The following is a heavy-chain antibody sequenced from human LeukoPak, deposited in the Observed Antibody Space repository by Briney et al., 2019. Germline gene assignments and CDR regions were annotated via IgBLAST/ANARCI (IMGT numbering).Heavy chain of an antibody. J-gene: IGHJ6*03. CDR3: ARAGSSYYYYCSMDV. CDR2: IYYSGST. Sequence: SSETLSLTCTVSGGSISSYYWSWIRQPPGKGLEWIGYIYYSGSTNYNPSLKSRVTISVDTSKNQFSLKLSSVTAADTAVYYCARAGSSYYYYCSMDVWGKGTTVTVSS. D-gene: IGHD6-6*01. CDR1: GGSISSYY. V-gene: IGHV4-59*12.